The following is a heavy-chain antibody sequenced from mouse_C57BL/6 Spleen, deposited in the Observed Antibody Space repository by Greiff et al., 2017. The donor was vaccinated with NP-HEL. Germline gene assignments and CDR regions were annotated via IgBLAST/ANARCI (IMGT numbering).Heavy chain of an antibody. CDR2: IWSGGST. D-gene: IGHD2-5*01. J-gene: IGHJ1*03. V-gene: IGHV2-2*01. Sequence: QVQLKQSGPGLVQPSQSLSITCTVSGFSLTSYGVHWVRQSPGKGLEWLGVIWSGGSTDYNAAFISRLSISKDNSKSQVFFKMNSLQADDTAIYYCARRDYSNPWYFDVWGTGTTVTVSS. CDR1: GFSLTSYG. CDR3: ARRDYSNPWYFDV.